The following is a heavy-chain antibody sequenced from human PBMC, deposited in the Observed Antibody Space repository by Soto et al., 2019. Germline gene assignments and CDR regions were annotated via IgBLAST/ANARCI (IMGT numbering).Heavy chain of an antibody. CDR3: ARVPSDY. J-gene: IGHJ4*02. V-gene: IGHV3-21*01. CDR2: ISGSGSYT. CDR1: GFTFSSES. Sequence: EGSLRLSCAASGFTFSSESMNWVRQARGKGLQWVSGISGSGSYTSYADSVKGRFTISRDNAKNSLYLKMDSLRAEDTAVYYCARVPSDYWGQGTLVTVSS.